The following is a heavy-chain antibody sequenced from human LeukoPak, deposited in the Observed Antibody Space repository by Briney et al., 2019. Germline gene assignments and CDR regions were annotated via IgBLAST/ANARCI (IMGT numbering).Heavy chain of an antibody. CDR3: ANEYYDSSGYYYTLDY. CDR1: GFTFSSYS. CDR2: ISSSSSYI. V-gene: IGHV3-21*01. D-gene: IGHD3-22*01. J-gene: IGHJ4*02. Sequence: PGGSLRLSCAASGFTFSSYSMSWVRQAPGKGLEWVSSISSSSSYIYYADSVKGRFTISRDNAKNSLYLQMNSLRAEDTAGYYCANEYYDSSGYYYTLDYWGLGTLVTVSS.